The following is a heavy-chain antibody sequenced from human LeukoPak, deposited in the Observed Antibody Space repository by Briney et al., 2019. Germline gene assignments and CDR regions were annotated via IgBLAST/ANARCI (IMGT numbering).Heavy chain of an antibody. D-gene: IGHD2-21*02. CDR1: GGSISSGSYY. CDR2: IYYSGST. CDR3: ARAPIVVVTAPDY. Sequence: SETLSLTCTVSGGSISSGSYYWGWIRQPPGKGLEWIGSIYYSGSTYYNPSLKSRVTISVDTSKNQFSLKLSSVTAADTAVYYCARAPIVVVTAPDYWGQGTLVTVSS. V-gene: IGHV4-39*01. J-gene: IGHJ4*02.